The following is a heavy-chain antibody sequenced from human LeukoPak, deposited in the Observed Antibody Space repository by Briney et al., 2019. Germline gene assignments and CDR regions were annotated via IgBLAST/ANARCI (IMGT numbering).Heavy chain of an antibody. CDR1: GGTFSSYA. Sequence: ASVKVSCKASGGTFSSYAISWVRQAPGQGLEWMGRIIPIFGTANYAQKFQGRVTITADESTSTAYMELSSLRSEDTAVYYCASGYCSSTSCHSHAFDIWGQGTMVTVSS. CDR3: ASGYCSSTSCHSHAFDI. D-gene: IGHD2-2*01. CDR2: IIPIFGTA. V-gene: IGHV1-69*13. J-gene: IGHJ3*02.